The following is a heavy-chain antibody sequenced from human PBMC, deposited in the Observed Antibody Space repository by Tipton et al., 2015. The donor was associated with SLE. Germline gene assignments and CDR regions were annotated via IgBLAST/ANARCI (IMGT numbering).Heavy chain of an antibody. J-gene: IGHJ6*03. D-gene: IGHD1-26*01. Sequence: TLSLTCAVYGGSFSGYYWSWIRQPPGKGLEWIGEINHSGSTNYSPSLKSRVTISVDTSKNQFSLKLSSVTAADTAVYFCARVSGSYLYYYYYYYMDVWGKGTTVTVSS. CDR3: ARVSGSYLYYYYYYYMDV. CDR1: GGSFSGYY. CDR2: INHSGST. V-gene: IGHV4-34*01.